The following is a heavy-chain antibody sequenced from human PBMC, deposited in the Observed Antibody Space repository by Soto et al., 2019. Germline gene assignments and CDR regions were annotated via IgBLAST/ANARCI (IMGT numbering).Heavy chain of an antibody. CDR1: GFTFSSYS. CDR2: ISSSSSYI. CDR3: ARVVVPAANFDY. D-gene: IGHD2-2*01. V-gene: IGHV3-21*01. J-gene: IGHJ4*02. Sequence: EVQLVDSGGGLVKPGGSLRLSCAAYGFTFSSYSMNWVRQAPGKGLEWVSSISSSSSYIYYADSVKGRFTISRDNAKNSLYLQMNSLRAEDTAVYYCARVVVPAANFDYWGQGTLVTVSS.